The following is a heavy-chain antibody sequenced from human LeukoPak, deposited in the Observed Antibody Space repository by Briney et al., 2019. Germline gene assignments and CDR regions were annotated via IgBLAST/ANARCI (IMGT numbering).Heavy chain of an antibody. D-gene: IGHD5-18*01. V-gene: IGHV4-59*01. CDR1: GGSISSYY. CDR2: IYYSGST. J-gene: IGHJ4*02. Sequence: SETLSLTCTVSGGSISSYYWSWIRQPPGKGLEWIGYIYYSGSTNYNPSLKSRVTISVDTSKNQFSLKLSSVTAADTAVYYCARAQYSYGSWSCFDYWGQGTLVTVSS. CDR3: ARAQYSYGSWSCFDY.